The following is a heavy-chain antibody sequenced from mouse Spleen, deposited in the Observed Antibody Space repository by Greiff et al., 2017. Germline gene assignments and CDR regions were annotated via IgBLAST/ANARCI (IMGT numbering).Heavy chain of an antibody. CDR2: ISDGGSYT. CDR3: ARDRGYDVRGLDY. J-gene: IGHJ2*01. Sequence: EVKLMESGGGLVKPGGSLKLSCAASGFTFSSYAMSWVRQTPEKRLEWVATISDGGSYTYYPDNVKGRFTISRDNAKNNLYLQMSHLKSEDTAMYYCARDRGYDVRGLDYWGQGTTLTVSS. V-gene: IGHV5-4*01. D-gene: IGHD2-2*01. CDR1: GFTFSSYA.